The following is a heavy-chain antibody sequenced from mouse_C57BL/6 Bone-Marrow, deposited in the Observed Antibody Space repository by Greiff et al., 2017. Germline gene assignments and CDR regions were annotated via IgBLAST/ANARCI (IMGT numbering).Heavy chain of an antibody. CDR3: ARRGYYSNYVGHFDY. J-gene: IGHJ2*01. V-gene: IGHV1-4*01. Sequence: QVQLQQSGAELARPGASVKMSCKASGYTFTSYTMHWVKQRPGQGLEWIGYINPSSGYTKYNQKFKDKATLTADKSSSPSYMQMSSLTSEDSSVYYCARRGYYSNYVGHFDYWGQGTTRTVAA. D-gene: IGHD2-5*01. CDR2: INPSSGYT. CDR1: GYTFTSYT.